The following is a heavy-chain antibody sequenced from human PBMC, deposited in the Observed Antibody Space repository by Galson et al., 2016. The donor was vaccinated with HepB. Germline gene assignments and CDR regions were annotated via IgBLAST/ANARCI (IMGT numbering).Heavy chain of an antibody. CDR3: ARARSRGWSDAFDY. D-gene: IGHD6-19*01. V-gene: IGHV6-1*01. CDR2: TYYRSKWYN. Sequence: CAISGDSVSSNSAAWNWFRQSTSRGLEWLGRTYYRSKWYNDYRLSLKTRININADTSRNEVSLQLKSVTLEDTAVYYCARARSRGWSDAFDYWGQGTLVTV. CDR1: GDSVSSNSAA. J-gene: IGHJ4*02.